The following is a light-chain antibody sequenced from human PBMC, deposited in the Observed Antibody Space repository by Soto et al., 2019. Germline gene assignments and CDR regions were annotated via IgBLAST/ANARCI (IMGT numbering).Light chain of an antibody. CDR1: SCDVGSNEL. Sequence: QSALTQPASVSGSPGQSITISCTGTSCDVGSNELVSWYQCHPGEVPKVIIYEGSKRPSGVSNRFSASKSGNTASLTISGLLAEDEADYYCCSYAGNKNFVIFGGGTQLTVL. V-gene: IGLV2-23*03. J-gene: IGLJ2*01. CDR3: CSYAGNKNFVI. CDR2: EGS.